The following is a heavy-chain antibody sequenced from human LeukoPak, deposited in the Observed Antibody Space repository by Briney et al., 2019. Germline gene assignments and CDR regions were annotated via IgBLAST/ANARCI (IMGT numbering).Heavy chain of an antibody. J-gene: IGHJ4*02. CDR1: GYTFTSYD. CDR3: ARNTATITTPFDY. CDR2: MNTNSGNT. Sequence: ASVKVSCKASGYTFTSYDINWVRQATGQGLEWMGWMNTNSGNTGYAQKFQGRVTITRNTSISTAYMELSSLRSEDTAVYYCARNTATITTPFDYWGQGTLVTVSS. D-gene: IGHD4-11*01. V-gene: IGHV1-8*03.